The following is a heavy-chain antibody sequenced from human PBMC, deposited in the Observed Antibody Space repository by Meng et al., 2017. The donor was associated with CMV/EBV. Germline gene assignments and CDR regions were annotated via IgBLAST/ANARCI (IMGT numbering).Heavy chain of an antibody. Sequence: ASVKVSCKASGYTFTGYYMHWVRQVPGQGLEWMGCINPNSGGTRYAQKFRGRVTMTRDMSINTGYMELSRLRLDDTAIYYCARAGVPGWGQGTLVTVSS. CDR2: INPNSGGT. CDR1: GYTFTGYY. CDR3: ARAGVPG. D-gene: IGHD2-8*01. J-gene: IGHJ4*02. V-gene: IGHV1-2*02.